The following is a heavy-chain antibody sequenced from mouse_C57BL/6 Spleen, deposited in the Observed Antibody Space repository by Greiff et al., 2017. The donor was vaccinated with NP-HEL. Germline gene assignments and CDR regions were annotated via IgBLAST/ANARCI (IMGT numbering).Heavy chain of an antibody. Sequence: QVQLQQPGAELVRPGSSVKLSCKASGYTFTSYWMDWVKQRPGQGLEWIGNIYPSDSETHYNQKFKDKATLTVDNSSSTAYMQLSSLTSEDSAVYYCARSRYFDYWGQGTTLTVSS. CDR3: ARSRYFDY. CDR1: GYTFTSYW. CDR2: IYPSDSET. J-gene: IGHJ2*01. V-gene: IGHV1-61*01.